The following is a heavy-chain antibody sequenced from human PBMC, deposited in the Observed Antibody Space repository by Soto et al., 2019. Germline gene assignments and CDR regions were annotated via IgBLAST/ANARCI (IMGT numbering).Heavy chain of an antibody. CDR3: AMRITGTLDPDYYGMDV. V-gene: IGHV1-69*13. CDR1: GGTFSSYA. CDR2: IIPIFGTA. J-gene: IGHJ6*02. Sequence: EIKQAGASVKVSCKASGGTFSSYAISWVRQAPGQGLEWMGGIIPIFGTANYAQKFQGRVTITADESTSTAYMELSSLRSEDTAVYYCAMRITGTLDPDYYGMDVWGQGTTVTVSS. D-gene: IGHD1-20*01.